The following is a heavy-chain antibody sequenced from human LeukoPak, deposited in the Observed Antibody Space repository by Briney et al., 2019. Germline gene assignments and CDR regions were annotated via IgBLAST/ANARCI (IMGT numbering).Heavy chain of an antibody. V-gene: IGHV3-23*01. D-gene: IGHD3-16*01. J-gene: IGHJ5*02. CDR2: ISGSGGRT. CDR3: AKWGNLGFDP. CDR1: GFTFTDYA. Sequence: GGSLRLSCAASGFTFTDYAMSWVRQAPGKGLDWVSLISGSGGRTYYADSVKGRFTISRDNSKNTLYLQMTSLRAEDTAVYYCAKWGNLGFDPWGQGILVTVSS.